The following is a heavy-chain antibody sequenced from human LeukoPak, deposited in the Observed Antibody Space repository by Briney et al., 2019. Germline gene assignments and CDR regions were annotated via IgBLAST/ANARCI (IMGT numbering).Heavy chain of an antibody. CDR3: ARVSRTSYYYGSGISFDY. J-gene: IGHJ4*02. Sequence: KSSETLSLTCTVSGGSISSSSYYWGWIRQPPGKGLEWIGSIYYSGSTYYNPSLKSRVTISVDTSKNQFSLKLSSVTAADTAVYYCARVSRTSYYYGSGISFDYWGQGTLVTVSS. V-gene: IGHV4-39*07. D-gene: IGHD3-10*01. CDR2: IYYSGST. CDR1: GGSISSSSYY.